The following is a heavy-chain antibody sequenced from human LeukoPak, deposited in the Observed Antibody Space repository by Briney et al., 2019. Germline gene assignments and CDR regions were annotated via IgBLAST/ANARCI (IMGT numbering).Heavy chain of an antibody. Sequence: GGSLRLSCAASGFTFSTYGMHWVRQAPGKGLEWAAFIRYDGSNKYYADSVKGRFTISRDNSKNTLYLQMNSLRAEDTAVYYCAKDFSGWYYDFDYWGQGTLVTVSS. V-gene: IGHV3-30*02. CDR1: GFTFSTYG. CDR2: IRYDGSNK. CDR3: AKDFSGWYYDFDY. J-gene: IGHJ4*02. D-gene: IGHD6-19*01.